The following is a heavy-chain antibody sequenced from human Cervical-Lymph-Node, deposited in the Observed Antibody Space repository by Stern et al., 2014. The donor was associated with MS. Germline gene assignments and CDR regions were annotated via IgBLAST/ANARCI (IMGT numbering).Heavy chain of an antibody. Sequence: QVPLVQSGAEVKKPGASVKVSCKASGYTFTSYGITWVRQAPGQGLEWMGWINTYNGNTKDVQKFQGRVTMTTDTSTSTAYMELRSLKSDDTAVYYCARDLYSGYDFLDYWGQGTLVTVSS. V-gene: IGHV1-18*01. CDR3: ARDLYSGYDFLDY. CDR2: INTYNGNT. CDR1: GYTFTSYG. D-gene: IGHD5-12*01. J-gene: IGHJ4*02.